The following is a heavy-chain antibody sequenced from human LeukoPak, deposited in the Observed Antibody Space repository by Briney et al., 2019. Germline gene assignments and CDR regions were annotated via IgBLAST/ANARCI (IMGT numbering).Heavy chain of an antibody. V-gene: IGHV4-39*01. J-gene: IGHJ4*02. CDR1: GGSISSSSYY. CDR2: IYYSGST. CDR3: ARNASDSGTSYFDY. D-gene: IGHD1-26*01. Sequence: PSETLSLTCTVSGGSISSSSYYWGWIRQPPGKGLEWIGSIYYSGSTSYNPSLKSRVTISVDTSKNQFSLKLGSVTAADTAVYYCARNASDSGTSYFDYRGQGTLVTVSS.